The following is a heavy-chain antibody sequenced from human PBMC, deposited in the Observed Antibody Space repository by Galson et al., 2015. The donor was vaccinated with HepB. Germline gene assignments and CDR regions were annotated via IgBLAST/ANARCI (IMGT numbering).Heavy chain of an antibody. CDR3: ARDGCSSTSCHSYYYYYYYMDV. CDR1: GYTFTGYY. D-gene: IGHD2-2*01. J-gene: IGHJ6*03. Sequence: SVKVSCKASGYTFTGYYMHWVRQAPGQGLEWMGWINPNSGGTNYAQKFQGRVTMTRDTSISTAYMELSRLRSDDTAVYYCARDGCSSTSCHSYYYYYYYMDVWGKGTTVTVSS. CDR2: INPNSGGT. V-gene: IGHV1-2*02.